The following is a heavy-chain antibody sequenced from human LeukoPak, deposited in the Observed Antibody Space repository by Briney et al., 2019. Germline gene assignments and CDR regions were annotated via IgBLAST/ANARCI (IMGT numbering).Heavy chain of an antibody. CDR3: ASAPVQLERPYNWFDP. CDR2: IIPIFGTA. CDR1: GGTFTISA. D-gene: IGHD1-1*01. J-gene: IGHJ5*02. V-gene: IGHV1-69*13. Sequence: SLTVSSTASGGTFTISAISWGRQAPGQGLEWMGGIIPIFGTANYAQKFQGRVTITADESTSTAYMELSSLRSEDTAVYYCASAPVQLERPYNWFDPWGQGTLVTVSS.